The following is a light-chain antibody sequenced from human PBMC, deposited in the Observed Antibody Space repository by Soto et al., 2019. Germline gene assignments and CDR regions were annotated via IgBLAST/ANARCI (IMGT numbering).Light chain of an antibody. Sequence: QSALTQPPSVSGSPGQSVTISCTGTSSDVGSYNRVSWYQQPPGTAPKLMIYEVSNRPSGVPDRFSGSKSGNTASLIISGLQAEDEADYYCSSYTSSSTPVVFGGGTKLTVL. V-gene: IGLV2-18*02. CDR3: SSYTSSSTPVV. CDR1: SSDVGSYNR. J-gene: IGLJ2*01. CDR2: EVS.